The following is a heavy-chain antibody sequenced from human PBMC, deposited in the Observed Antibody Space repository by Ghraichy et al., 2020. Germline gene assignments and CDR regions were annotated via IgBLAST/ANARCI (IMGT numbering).Heavy chain of an antibody. V-gene: IGHV1-69*13. J-gene: IGHJ5*02. Sequence: SVKVSCKASGGTFSSYAISWVRQAPGQGLEWMGGIIPIFGTANYAQKFQGRVTITADESTSTAYMELSSLRSEDTAMYYCAKGYSGYDYSVGFDPWGQGTLVTVSS. CDR1: GGTFSSYA. CDR3: AKGYSGYDYSVGFDP. CDR2: IIPIFGTA. D-gene: IGHD5-12*01.